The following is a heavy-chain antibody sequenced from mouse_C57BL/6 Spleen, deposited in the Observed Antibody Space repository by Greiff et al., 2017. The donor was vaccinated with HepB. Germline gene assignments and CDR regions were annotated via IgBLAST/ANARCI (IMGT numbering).Heavy chain of an antibody. Sequence: QVHVKQSGAELVRPGASVKLSCKASGYTFTDYYINWVKQRPGQGLEWIARIYPGSGNTYYNEKFKGKATLTAEKSSSTAYMQLSSLTSEDSAVYFCARWVYDGYFFDYWGQGTTLTVSS. CDR3: ARWVYDGYFFDY. J-gene: IGHJ2*01. D-gene: IGHD2-3*01. V-gene: IGHV1-76*01. CDR2: IYPGSGNT. CDR1: GYTFTDYY.